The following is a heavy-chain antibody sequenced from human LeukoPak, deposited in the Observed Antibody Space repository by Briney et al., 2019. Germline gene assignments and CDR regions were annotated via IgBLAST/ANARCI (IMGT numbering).Heavy chain of an antibody. V-gene: IGHV4-59*11. CDR2: ISYGKIT. CDR1: GGSISHLY. CDR3: ARGRYGDYAVNDFDY. Sequence: PSETLSLTCAVSGGSISHLYWSWIRQPPGKGLEWIGYISYGKITVYNPYLKSRVTISVDTSKNQFSLNLESVTAADTAVYYCARGRYGDYAVNDFDYWGQGILVTVSS. J-gene: IGHJ4*02. D-gene: IGHD4-17*01.